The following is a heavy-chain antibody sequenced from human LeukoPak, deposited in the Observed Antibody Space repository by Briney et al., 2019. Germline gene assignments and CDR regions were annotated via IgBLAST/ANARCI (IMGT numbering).Heavy chain of an antibody. CDR3: ARDSDIVVVPAAIPLLY. V-gene: IGHV3-30-3*01. D-gene: IGHD2-2*02. CDR1: GFTFSSYA. Sequence: GGSLRLSCAASGFTFSSYAMHWVRQAPGKGLEWVAVISYDGSNKYYADSVKGRFTTSRDNSKNTLYLQMNSLRAEDTAVYYCARDSDIVVVPAAIPLLYWGQGTLVTVSS. J-gene: IGHJ4*02. CDR2: ISYDGSNK.